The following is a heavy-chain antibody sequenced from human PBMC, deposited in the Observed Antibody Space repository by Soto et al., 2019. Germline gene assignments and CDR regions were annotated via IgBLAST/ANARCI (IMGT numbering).Heavy chain of an antibody. D-gene: IGHD6-6*01. J-gene: IGHJ6*02. V-gene: IGHV1-69*13. CDR1: GGTFSSYA. CDR3: ARECLKQLAARGMDV. CDR2: IIPIFGTA. Sequence: SVKVSCKASGGTFSSYAISWVRQAPGQGLEWMGGIIPIFGTANYAQKFQGRVTITADESTSTAYMELSSLRSEDTAVYYCARECLKQLAARGMDVWGQGTTVTVSS.